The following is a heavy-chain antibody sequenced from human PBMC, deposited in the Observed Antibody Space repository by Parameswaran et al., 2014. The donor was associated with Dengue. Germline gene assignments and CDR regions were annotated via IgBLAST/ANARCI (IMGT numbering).Heavy chain of an antibody. Sequence: QAGGSLRLSCAASGLIFSNYGMHWVRQAPGKGLEWVAVISYDGSYMSYGDSVKGRFTISRDNSENTLYLQMNSLRVEDTAIYYCAKGGYYDLLTDYRFDYWGQGILVTVSS. V-gene: IGHV3-30*18. CDR2: ISYDGSYM. J-gene: IGHJ4*02. CDR3: AKGGYYDLLTDYRFDY. CDR1: GLIFSNYG. D-gene: IGHD3-9*01.